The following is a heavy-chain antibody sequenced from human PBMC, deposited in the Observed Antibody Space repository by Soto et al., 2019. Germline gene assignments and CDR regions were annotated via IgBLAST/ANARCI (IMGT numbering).Heavy chain of an antibody. CDR3: ARGFRDYYGMDV. V-gene: IGHV1-2*04. Sequence: ASVKVSCKASGYTLTGYYMHWVRQAPGQGLEWMGWINPNSGGTNYAQEFQGWVTMTRDTSISTAYMELSRLRSDDTAVYYCARGFRDYYGMDVWGQGTTVTVSS. CDR2: INPNSGGT. J-gene: IGHJ6*02. CDR1: GYTLTGYY.